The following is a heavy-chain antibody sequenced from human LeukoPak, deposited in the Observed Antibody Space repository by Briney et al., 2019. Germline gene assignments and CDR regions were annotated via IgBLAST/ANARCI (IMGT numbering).Heavy chain of an antibody. V-gene: IGHV3-30*18. D-gene: IGHD6-13*01. J-gene: IGHJ6*02. CDR1: GLTFNIYG. CDR2: ISYDGSDK. CDR3: AKEIGAAGSSIEYYYYGMDA. Sequence: PVRSLRLSCAASGLTFNIYGMHWVRQAPGKGLEWVAIISYDGSDKYYADSVKGRFTISRDDSKNTLYLQMNSLRAEDTAMYYCAKEIGAAGSSIEYYYYGMDAWGQGTTVTVSS.